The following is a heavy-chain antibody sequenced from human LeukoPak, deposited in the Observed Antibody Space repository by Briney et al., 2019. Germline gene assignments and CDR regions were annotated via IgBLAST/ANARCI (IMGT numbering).Heavy chain of an antibody. Sequence: SETLSLTCTVSGGSISSCYWSWIRQHPGKGLEWIGYIYYSGSTYYNPSLKSRVTISVDTSKNQLSLKLSSVTAADTAVYCCARVDSSGCYGSDYWGQGTLVTVSS. D-gene: IGHD3-22*01. CDR1: GGSISSCY. V-gene: IGHV4-59*06. CDR3: ARVDSSGCYGSDY. J-gene: IGHJ4*02. CDR2: IYYSGST.